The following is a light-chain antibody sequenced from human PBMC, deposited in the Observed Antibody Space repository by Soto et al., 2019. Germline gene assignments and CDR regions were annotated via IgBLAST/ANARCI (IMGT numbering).Light chain of an antibody. J-gene: IGLJ3*02. V-gene: IGLV1-44*01. CDR2: SNN. CDR3: AAWDDSLNGPV. Sequence: QSVLTQPPSASGTPGQRVTISCSGSSSNIGSEAVNWYQQLPGTAPKLLLYSNNQRPSGVPDRFSGSKSGTSASLAISGLQSEDEADYYCAAWDDSLNGPVFGGGTKLTVL. CDR1: SSNIGSEA.